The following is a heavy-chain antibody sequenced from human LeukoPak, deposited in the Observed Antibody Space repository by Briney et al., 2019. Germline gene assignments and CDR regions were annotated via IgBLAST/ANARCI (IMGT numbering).Heavy chain of an antibody. CDR2: IGTAGDT. Sequence: GGSLRLSCAASGFTFSSYDMHWVRQATGKGLEWVSAIGTAGDTYYPGSVKGRFTISRENAKNSLYLQMNSLRAEDTAVYYCARGGVLARLDYWGQGTLVTVSS. D-gene: IGHD2-8*02. V-gene: IGHV3-13*01. CDR1: GFTFSSYD. CDR3: ARGGVLARLDY. J-gene: IGHJ4*02.